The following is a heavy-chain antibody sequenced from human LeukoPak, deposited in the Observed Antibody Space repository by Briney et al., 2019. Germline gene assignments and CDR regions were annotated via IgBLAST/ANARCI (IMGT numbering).Heavy chain of an antibody. CDR3: ARDQGSGKLDY. D-gene: IGHD1-26*01. CDR1: GFTFSTYG. Sequence: GGSLRLSCAASGFTFSTYGMHWVRQAPGKGLEWVAFIRNDGSNKNYADSVKGRFTISRDNAKNSLYLQMNSLRAEDTAVYYCARDQGSGKLDYWGQGTLVTVSS. J-gene: IGHJ4*02. V-gene: IGHV3-30*02. CDR2: IRNDGSNK.